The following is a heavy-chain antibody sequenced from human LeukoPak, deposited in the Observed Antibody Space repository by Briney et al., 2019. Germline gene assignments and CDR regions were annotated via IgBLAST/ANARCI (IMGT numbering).Heavy chain of an antibody. V-gene: IGHV3-7*01. CDR2: IKQDGSEK. D-gene: IGHD4-11*01. CDR1: GFTFSSYA. Sequence: PGGSLRLSCAASGFTFSSYAMSWVRQAPGKGLEWVANIKQDGSEKYYVDSVKGRFTISRDNAKNSLYLQMNSLRAEDTAVYYCARDNNYSQHGPLEDAFDIWGQGTMVTVSS. J-gene: IGHJ3*02. CDR3: ARDNNYSQHGPLEDAFDI.